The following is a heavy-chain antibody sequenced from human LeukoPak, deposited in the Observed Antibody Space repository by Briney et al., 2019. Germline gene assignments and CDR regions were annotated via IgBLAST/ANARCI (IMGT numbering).Heavy chain of an antibody. J-gene: IGHJ4*02. Sequence: ASMKVSSKHSLYCFTGNYIQRVRQAPGQGLEWMGGMNPNSGGTDYAQKFQGRVTMTRDTSISTAYMELSRLTSDDTPVYYCAGRNDYDTYYFYFWGQGNLVAVSS. V-gene: IGHV1-2*02. CDR2: MNPNSGGT. CDR1: LYCFTGNY. D-gene: IGHD4-17*01. CDR3: AGRNDYDTYYFYF.